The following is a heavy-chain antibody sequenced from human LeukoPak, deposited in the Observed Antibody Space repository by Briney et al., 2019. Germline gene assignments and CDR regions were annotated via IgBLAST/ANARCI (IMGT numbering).Heavy chain of an antibody. CDR1: GFTFRDSY. D-gene: IGHD3-22*01. J-gene: IGHJ4*02. Sequence: PGGSLRLSCAASGFTFRDSYMSWIRQAPGKGLEWVSKISSSGTTIFYADSVKGRFTISRDNSKNTLFLQMNSLRAEDTAVYYCARAGSGYSPFDYWGQGTLVTVSS. V-gene: IGHV3-11*04. CDR3: ARAGSGYSPFDY. CDR2: ISSSGTTI.